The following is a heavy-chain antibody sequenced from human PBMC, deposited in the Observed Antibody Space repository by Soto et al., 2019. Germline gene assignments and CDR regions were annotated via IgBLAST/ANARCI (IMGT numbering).Heavy chain of an antibody. CDR2: IYYSGST. V-gene: IGHV4-30-4*01. CDR1: GGSISSGDYY. J-gene: IGHJ6*02. CDR3: ASNSDYYGMDV. D-gene: IGHD5-18*01. Sequence: PSETLSLTCTVSGGSISSGDYYWSWIRQPPGKGLEWIGYIYYSGSTYYNPSLKSRVTISVDTSKNQFSLKLSSVTAADTAVYYCASNSDYYGMDVWGQGTTVTVSS.